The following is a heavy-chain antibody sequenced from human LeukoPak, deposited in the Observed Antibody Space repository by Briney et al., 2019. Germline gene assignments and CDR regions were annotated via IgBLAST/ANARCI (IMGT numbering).Heavy chain of an antibody. V-gene: IGHV3-15*01. CDR3: TTVDLILAYCGGDNYSSFHFQH. CDR1: GFTSSNAW. D-gene: IGHD2-21*02. Sequence: PGGSLRLSCAASGFTSSNAWMSWVRQAPGKGLEWVGRIKSKTDGGTTDYAAPVKGRFTISRDDSKNTLYLQMNSLKTEDTAVYYCTTVDLILAYCGGDNYSSFHFQHWGQGTLVTVSS. CDR2: IKSKTDGGTT. J-gene: IGHJ1*01.